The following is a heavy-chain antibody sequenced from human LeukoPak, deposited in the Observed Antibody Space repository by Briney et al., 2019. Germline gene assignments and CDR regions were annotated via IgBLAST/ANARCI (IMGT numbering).Heavy chain of an antibody. CDR2: INQDGSET. CDR1: GFTFTNYW. Sequence: GGSLRLSCEASGFTFTNYWMGWVRKAPGKGLEWVANINQDGSETYFVDSVKGRFTISRDNAKNSLNLQMNSLRAEDTAVYYCARAYYYDSKNYYNPTSSFHYWGQGTLVTVAS. CDR3: ARAYYYDSKNYYNPTSSFHY. D-gene: IGHD3-10*01. J-gene: IGHJ4*02. V-gene: IGHV3-7*04.